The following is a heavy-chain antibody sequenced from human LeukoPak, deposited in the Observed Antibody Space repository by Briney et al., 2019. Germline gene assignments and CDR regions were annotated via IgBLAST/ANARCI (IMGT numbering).Heavy chain of an antibody. D-gene: IGHD3-22*01. Sequence: ASVKVSCKASGYTFTSYYMHWVRQAPGQGLEWMGIINPSGGSTSYAQKFQGRVTMTRDMSTSTVYMELSSLRSEDTAVYYCARGKDYCDSSGYYENYYYYMDVWGKGTTVTVSS. J-gene: IGHJ6*03. CDR1: GYTFTSYY. V-gene: IGHV1-46*01. CDR3: ARGKDYCDSSGYYENYYYYMDV. CDR2: INPSGGST.